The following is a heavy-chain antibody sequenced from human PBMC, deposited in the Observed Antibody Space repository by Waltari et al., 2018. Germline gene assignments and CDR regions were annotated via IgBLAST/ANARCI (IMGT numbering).Heavy chain of an antibody. CDR2: INAGNGNT. CDR3: ARVFVAAVAGYFDY. J-gene: IGHJ4*02. CDR1: GYTFTSYA. V-gene: IGHV1-3*01. D-gene: IGHD6-19*01. Sequence: QVQLVQSGAEVKKPGAPVKVSCKASGYTFTSYAMHWVRQAPGQRLEWMGWINAGNGNTKYSQKFQGRVTITRDTSASTAYMELSSLRSEDTAVYYCARVFVAAVAGYFDYWGQGTLVTVSS.